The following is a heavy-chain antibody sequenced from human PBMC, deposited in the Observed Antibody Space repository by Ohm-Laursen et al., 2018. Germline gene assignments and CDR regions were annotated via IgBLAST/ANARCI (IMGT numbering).Heavy chain of an antibody. CDR2: IWYDGSNQ. CDR3: AREDGNCTSAVCYRRFDP. Sequence: SLRLFCTASGFTFSDHYMDWVRQAPGKGLEWVAVIWYDGSNQYYADSVKGRFTISRDNSQNTLYLQMNSLRAEDTAVYYCAREDGNCTSAVCYRRFDPWGQGTLVTVSS. V-gene: IGHV3-33*08. J-gene: IGHJ5*02. D-gene: IGHD2-8*01. CDR1: GFTFSDHY.